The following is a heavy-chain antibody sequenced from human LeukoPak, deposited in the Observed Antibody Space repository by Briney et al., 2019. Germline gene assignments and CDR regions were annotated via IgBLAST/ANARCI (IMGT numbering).Heavy chain of an antibody. Sequence: GGSLRLSCAASGFTFDDYAMHWVRQAPGKGLEWVSVIYSGGSTYYADSVKGRFTISRDNSKNTLYLQMNSLRAEDTAVYYCARDPGDGSYYFDYWGQGTLVTVSS. CDR3: ARDPGDGSYYFDY. CDR1: GFTFDDYA. V-gene: IGHV3-53*01. J-gene: IGHJ4*02. CDR2: IYSGGST. D-gene: IGHD5-24*01.